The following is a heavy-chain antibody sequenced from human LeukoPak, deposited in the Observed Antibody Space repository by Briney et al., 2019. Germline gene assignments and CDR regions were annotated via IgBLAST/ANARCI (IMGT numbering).Heavy chain of an antibody. CDR2: INPNSGGT. D-gene: IGHD3-22*01. J-gene: IGHJ3*02. CDR3: ARDPYYYDSSGWAFDI. CDR1: GYTFSSYY. Sequence: ASVKVSCKASGYTFSSYYMHWVRQAPGQGLEWMGWINPNSGGTNYAQKFQGRVTMTRDTSISTAYMELSRLRSDDTAVYYCARDPYYYDSSGWAFDIWGQGTMVTVSS. V-gene: IGHV1-2*02.